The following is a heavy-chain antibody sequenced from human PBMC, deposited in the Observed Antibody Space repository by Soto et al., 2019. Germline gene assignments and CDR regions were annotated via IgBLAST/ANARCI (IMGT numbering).Heavy chain of an antibody. J-gene: IGHJ4*02. CDR1: GYSFTSYW. V-gene: IGHV5-10-1*01. D-gene: IGHD3-22*01. CDR2: IDPSDSYT. CDR3: ARHLYDSSGYFGY. Sequence: GRPLKISCKGSGYSFTSYWISWVRQMPGKGLEWMGRIDPSDSYTNYSPSFQGHVTISADKSISTAYLQWSSLKAADSAMYYCARHLYDSSGYFGYWGQGTLVTVS.